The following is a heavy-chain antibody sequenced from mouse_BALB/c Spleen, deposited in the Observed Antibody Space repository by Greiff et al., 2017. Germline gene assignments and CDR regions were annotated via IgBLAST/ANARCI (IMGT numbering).Heavy chain of an antibody. D-gene: IGHD1-1*01. CDR2: INPGSGGT. Sequence: VQLQQSGAELVRPGTSVKVSCKASGYAFTNYLIEWVKQRPGQGLEWIGVINPGSGGTNYNEKFKGKATLTADKSSSTAYMQLSSLTSDDSAVYFCAITTVVAPYYAMDYWGQGTSVTVSS. CDR1: GYAFTNYL. CDR3: AITTVVAPYYAMDY. J-gene: IGHJ4*01. V-gene: IGHV1-54*01.